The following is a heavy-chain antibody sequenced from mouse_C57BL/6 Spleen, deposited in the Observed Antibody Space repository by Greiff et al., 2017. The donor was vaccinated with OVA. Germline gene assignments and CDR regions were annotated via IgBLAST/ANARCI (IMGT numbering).Heavy chain of an antibody. CDR3: ARRNYYGSSYDAMDY. D-gene: IGHD1-1*01. CDR2: IYPSDSET. CDR1: GYTFTSYW. J-gene: IGHJ4*01. V-gene: IGHV1-61*01. Sequence: QVQLQQPGAELVRPGSSVKLSCKASGYTFTSYWMDWVKQRPGQGLEWIGNIYPSDSETNYNQKFKDKATLTVDKSSSTAYMQLSSLTSEDSAVYYCARRNYYGSSYDAMDYWGQGTSVTVSS.